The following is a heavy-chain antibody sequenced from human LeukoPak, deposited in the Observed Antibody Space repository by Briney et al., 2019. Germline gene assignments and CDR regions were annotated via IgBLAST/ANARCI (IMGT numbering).Heavy chain of an antibody. D-gene: IGHD4/OR15-4a*01. V-gene: IGHV4-61*01. CDR3: ARADYGYMDV. CDR1: GGSISSGSYY. Sequence: SETLSLTCTVSGGSISSGSYYWTWIRQPPGKGLECIGYIYGSGSTNYNPSLKSRVTISVDTSKNQFSLKQTSVTAADTAVYYCARADYGYMDVWGKGTTVTVSS. CDR2: IYGSGST. J-gene: IGHJ6*03.